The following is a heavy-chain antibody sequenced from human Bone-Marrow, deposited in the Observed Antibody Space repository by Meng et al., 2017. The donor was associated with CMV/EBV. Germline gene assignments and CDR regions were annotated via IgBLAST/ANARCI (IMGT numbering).Heavy chain of an antibody. CDR3: ARVCSSTSCYSVYYYGMDV. D-gene: IGHD2-2*01. CDR2: MNPNSGNT. V-gene: IGHV1-8*01. J-gene: IGHJ6*02. CDR1: GYTFTSYD. Sequence: ASVKVSCKASGYTFTSYDINWVRQATGQGLEWMGWMNPNSGNTGYAQKFQGRVTMTRNTSISTAYMELSRLRSDDTAVYYCARVCSSTSCYSVYYYGMDVWGQGTTVTV.